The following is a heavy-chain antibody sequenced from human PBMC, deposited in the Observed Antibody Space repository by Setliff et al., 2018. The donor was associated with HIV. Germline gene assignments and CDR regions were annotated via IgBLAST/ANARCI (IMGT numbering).Heavy chain of an antibody. CDR1: GYTFTNYD. CDR2: MNPDSRNT. D-gene: IGHD3-22*01. CDR3: ATSSGYYSTFDR. V-gene: IGHV1-8*02. Sequence: ASVKVSCKPSGYTFTNYDINWVRQAAGQGLEWMGWMNPDSRNTGYAQRFEGSVTMTKDTSIDAVYMELSSLTSDDTAVYYCATSSGYYSTFDRWGQGTRVTVSS. J-gene: IGHJ4*02.